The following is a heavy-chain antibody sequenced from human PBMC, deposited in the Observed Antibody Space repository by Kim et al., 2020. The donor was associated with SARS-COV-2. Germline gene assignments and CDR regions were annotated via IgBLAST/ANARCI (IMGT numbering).Heavy chain of an antibody. V-gene: IGHV3-66*01. D-gene: IGHD2-15*01. J-gene: IGHJ3*02. CDR3: ARDLKLGYCSGGSCYSGSAFDI. CDR2: IYSGGST. CDR1: GFTVSSNY. Sequence: GSLRLSCAASGFTVSSNYMSWVRQAPGKGLEWVSVIYSGGSTYYADSVKGRFTISRDNSKNTLYLQMNSLRAEDTAVYYCARDLKLGYCSGGSCYSGSAFDIWGQGTMVTVSS.